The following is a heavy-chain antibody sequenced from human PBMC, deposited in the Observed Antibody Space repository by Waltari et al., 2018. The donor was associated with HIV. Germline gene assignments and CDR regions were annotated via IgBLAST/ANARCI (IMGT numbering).Heavy chain of an antibody. Sequence: EVQLVESGGGLVQPGGSLRLACAASGFTFRRYWMHWVRQAPGKGLVGVERINSEGSSTSYVDSVKGRFTISRDNGKNMLYLQMISMRAEDTAVYYCASGDYGDSYAFDIWGQGTMVTVSS. J-gene: IGHJ3*02. D-gene: IGHD4-17*01. V-gene: IGHV3-74*01. CDR1: GFTFRRYW. CDR2: INSEGSST. CDR3: ASGDYGDSYAFDI.